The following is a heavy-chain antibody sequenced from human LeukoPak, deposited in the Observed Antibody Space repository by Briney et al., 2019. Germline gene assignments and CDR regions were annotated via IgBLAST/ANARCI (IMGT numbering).Heavy chain of an antibody. CDR1: GFTFSSSW. CDR2: IKEDGTEE. D-gene: IGHD2-8*01. J-gene: IGHJ4*02. V-gene: IGHV3-7*05. Sequence: GGSLRLSCAASGFTFSSSWMTWVRQAPGKGLEWVAHIKEDGTEEYYVDSVKGRFTISRDNAKNSLYLQMNSLRAEDTAVYLCARGIVHTGFDYWGQGTLVTVSS. CDR3: ARGIVHTGFDY.